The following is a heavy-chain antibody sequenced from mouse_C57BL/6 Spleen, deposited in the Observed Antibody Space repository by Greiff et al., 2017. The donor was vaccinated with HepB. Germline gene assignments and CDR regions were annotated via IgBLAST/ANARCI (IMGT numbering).Heavy chain of an antibody. CDR3: ARCVIYYDYWYFDV. J-gene: IGHJ1*03. CDR1: GYTFTDYN. CDR2: INPNNGGT. Sequence: EVQLQQSGPELVKPGASVKIPCKASGYTFTDYNMDWVKQSHGKSLEWIGDINPNNGGTIYNQKFKGKATLTVDKSSSPAYMELRSLTSEDTAVYYCARCVIYYDYWYFDVWGTGTTVTVSS. V-gene: IGHV1-18*01. D-gene: IGHD2-4*01.